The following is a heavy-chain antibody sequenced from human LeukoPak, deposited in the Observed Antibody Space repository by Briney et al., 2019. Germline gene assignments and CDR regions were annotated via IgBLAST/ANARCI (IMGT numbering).Heavy chain of an antibody. CDR2: IYSGAGT. D-gene: IGHD3-22*01. V-gene: IGHV3-53*01. CDR1: EFTFSSNY. J-gene: IGHJ4*02. Sequence: GGSLRLSCAVFEFTFSSNYMSWVRQAPGKGLEWVSVIYSGAGTHYSDAVKGRYTISRDNSKNTLYLQMNSLRVEDTAVYYCARGSSGYSFDYWGQGTLVTVSS. CDR3: ARGSSGYSFDY.